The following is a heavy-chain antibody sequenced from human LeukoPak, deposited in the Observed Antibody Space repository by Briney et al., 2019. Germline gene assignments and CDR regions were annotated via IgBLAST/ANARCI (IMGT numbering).Heavy chain of an antibody. Sequence: GASVKVSCKASGGTFSSYAISWVRQVPGQGLEWMGGIIPIFGTANYAQKFQGRVTITADESTSTAYMELSSLRSEDTAVYYCASEYCSGGSCYYFDYWGQGTLVTVSS. CDR2: IIPIFGTA. D-gene: IGHD2-15*01. CDR3: ASEYCSGGSCYYFDY. CDR1: GGTFSSYA. V-gene: IGHV1-69*13. J-gene: IGHJ4*02.